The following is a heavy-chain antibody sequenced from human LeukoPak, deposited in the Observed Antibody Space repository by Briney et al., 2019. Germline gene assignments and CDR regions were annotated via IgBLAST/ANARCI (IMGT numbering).Heavy chain of an antibody. D-gene: IGHD4-11*01. CDR3: AKESGSNWSPLDS. J-gene: IGHJ4*02. CDR2: ISYRGSNK. CDR1: GFTFSNYG. V-gene: IGHV3-30*18. Sequence: GGSLRLSCAASGFTFSNYGMHWVRQAPGKGLEWVAMISYRGSNKYYADSVKGRFTISRDNSENTLYLQMDSLRPDDTAVFYCAKESGSNWSPLDSWGQGTLVTVSS.